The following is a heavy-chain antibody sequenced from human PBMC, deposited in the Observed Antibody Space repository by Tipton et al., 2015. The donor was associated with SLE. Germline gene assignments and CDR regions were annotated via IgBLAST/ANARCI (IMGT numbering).Heavy chain of an antibody. Sequence: TLSLTCAVYGGSFSGYYWSWIRQPPGKGLEWIGEINHSGSTNYNPSLKSRVTISVDTSKNQFSLKLSSVTAADTAVYYCARGGGGIVVVPAALGYMDVWGKGTTVTDSS. CDR3: ARGGGGIVVVPAALGYMDV. CDR2: INHSGST. V-gene: IGHV4-34*01. J-gene: IGHJ6*03. D-gene: IGHD2-2*01. CDR1: GGSFSGYY.